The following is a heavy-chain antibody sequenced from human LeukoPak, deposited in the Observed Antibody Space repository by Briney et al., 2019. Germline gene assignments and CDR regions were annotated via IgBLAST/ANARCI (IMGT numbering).Heavy chain of an antibody. CDR3: ARVHCGGDCYPFFDY. J-gene: IGHJ4*02. CDR1: GFTFSDYY. V-gene: IGHV3-11*05. CDR2: FSSSSTYT. Sequence: GGSLRLSCAASGFTFSDYYMSWIRHAPGKGLEWVTYFSSSSTYTNYADSVKGRFTISRDNAKNSLCLQMNSLRAEDTAVYYCARVHCGGDCYPFFDYWGQGTLVTVS. D-gene: IGHD2-21*02.